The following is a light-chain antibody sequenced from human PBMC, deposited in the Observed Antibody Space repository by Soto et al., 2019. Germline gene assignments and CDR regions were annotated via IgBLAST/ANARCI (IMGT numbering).Light chain of an antibody. CDR1: SRDVGGYNY. Sequence: QSALTQPASVSGSPGQSITISCTGTSRDVGGYNYVSWYQQHPGKAPKLMIHNVSKRPSGVPDRFSGSKSGNTASLTISGLQAEDEADYYCCSYAGNYTLVFGGGTKVTVL. J-gene: IGLJ3*02. CDR3: CSYAGNYTLV. V-gene: IGLV2-11*01. CDR2: NVS.